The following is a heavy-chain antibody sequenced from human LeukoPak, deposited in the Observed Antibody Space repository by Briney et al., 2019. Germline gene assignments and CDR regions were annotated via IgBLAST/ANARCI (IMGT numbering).Heavy chain of an antibody. Sequence: PGGSLRLSCAASGFTFTSYAMSWVRQAPGEWGEGFSALSGSGGSIYYADSVKGRFTISRDTPKNTLYLQMNSLRAEDTAVYYCANRRLRGAFDIWGQGTMVTVSS. D-gene: IGHD3-16*01. CDR3: ANRRLRGAFDI. V-gene: IGHV3-23*01. J-gene: IGHJ3*02. CDR2: LSGSGGSI. CDR1: GFTFTSYA.